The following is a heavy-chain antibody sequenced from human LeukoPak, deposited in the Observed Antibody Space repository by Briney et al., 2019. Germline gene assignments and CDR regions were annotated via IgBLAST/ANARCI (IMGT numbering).Heavy chain of an antibody. V-gene: IGHV3-30*04. CDR2: ISYDGSNK. D-gene: IGHD6-13*01. CDR3: ARDRSIAAAGYYYYYMDV. Sequence: GGSLRLSCAASGFTFSSYSMHWVRQAPGKGLEWVAVISYDGSNKYYADSVKGRFTISRDNSKNTLYLQMNSLRAEDTAVYYCARDRSIAAAGYYYYYMDVWGKGTTVTVSS. CDR1: GFTFSSYS. J-gene: IGHJ6*03.